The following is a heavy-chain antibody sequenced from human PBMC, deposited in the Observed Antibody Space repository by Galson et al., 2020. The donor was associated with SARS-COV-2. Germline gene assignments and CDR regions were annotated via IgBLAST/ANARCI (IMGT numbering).Heavy chain of an antibody. D-gene: IGHD1-26*01. Sequence: SETLSLTCAVSGGSISSSNWWSWVRQPPGKGLEWIGEIYHSGSTNYNPSLKSRVTISVDTSKNQFSLKLSSVTAADTAVYYCAREGDSGHPFGGYYFDYWGQGTLVTVSS. CDR1: GGSISSSNW. CDR3: AREGDSGHPFGGYYFDY. CDR2: IYHSGST. J-gene: IGHJ4*02. V-gene: IGHV4-4*02.